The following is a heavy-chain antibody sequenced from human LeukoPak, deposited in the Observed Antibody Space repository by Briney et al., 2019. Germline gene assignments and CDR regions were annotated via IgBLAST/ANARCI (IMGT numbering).Heavy chain of an antibody. J-gene: IGHJ5*02. CDR2: INPNSGGT. D-gene: IGHD3-10*01. CDR1: GYTFTDYY. V-gene: IGHV1-2*02. Sequence: GASVTVSCRASGYTFTDYYMHWVRQAPGQGLEWMGWINPNSGGTNYAQQLQGRVTLTRDMSISTAYMEVSRLRSDDTAIYYCAREPRASVNLFDPWGQGTLVTVSS. CDR3: AREPRASVNLFDP.